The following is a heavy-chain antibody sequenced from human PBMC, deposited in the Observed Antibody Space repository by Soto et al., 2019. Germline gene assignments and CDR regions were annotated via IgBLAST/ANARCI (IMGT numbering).Heavy chain of an antibody. CDR1: GGTFSSYT. CDR2: IIPILGIA. V-gene: IGHV1-69*02. J-gene: IGHJ5*02. CDR3: ARVPYSSSFWFDP. D-gene: IGHD6-13*01. Sequence: QVQLVQSGAEVKKPGSSVKVSCKASGGTFSSYTISWVRQAPGQGLEWMGRIIPILGIANYAQKFQGRVTITADKSTSTAYMELSSLRSEDTAVYYCARVPYSSSFWFDPWGQGTLVTVSS.